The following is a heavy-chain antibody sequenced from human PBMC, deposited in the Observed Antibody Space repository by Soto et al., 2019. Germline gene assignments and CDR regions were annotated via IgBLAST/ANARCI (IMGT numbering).Heavy chain of an antibody. V-gene: IGHV4-59*08. CDR1: GGSISSYY. CDR3: ARHNYGSGSTYFDY. CDR2: IYYSGST. J-gene: IGHJ4*02. D-gene: IGHD3-10*01. Sequence: PSETLSLTCTVSGGSISSYYWSWIRQPPGKGLEWIGYIYYSGSTYYNPSLKSRVTISVDTSKNHFSLKLNSMTAADTAVYYCARHNYGSGSTYFDYWGQGTLVTVSS.